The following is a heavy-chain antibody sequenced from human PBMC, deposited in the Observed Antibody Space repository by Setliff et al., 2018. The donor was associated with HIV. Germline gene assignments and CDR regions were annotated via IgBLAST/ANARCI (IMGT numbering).Heavy chain of an antibody. CDR3: ATRGGSFQN. J-gene: IGHJ4*02. D-gene: IGHD2-15*01. V-gene: IGHV1-24*01. Sequence: ASVKVSCKVSGYIITELSMHWVRQAPGKGLEWVGDFDPEDGETMYAQKFQGRVTMTRDTSTSTVYMELSSLSSVTAADTAVYYCATRGGSFQNWGQGTLVTVSS. CDR1: GYIITELS. CDR2: FDPEDGET.